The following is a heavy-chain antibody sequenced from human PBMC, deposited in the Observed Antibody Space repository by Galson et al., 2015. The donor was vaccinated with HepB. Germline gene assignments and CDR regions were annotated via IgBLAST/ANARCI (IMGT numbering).Heavy chain of an antibody. CDR3: ARAADQYFDY. CDR1: GYTFTTSDY. V-gene: IGHV1-46*01. CDR2: INPSDGVT. D-gene: IGHD4-11*01. J-gene: IGHJ4*02. Sequence: SVKVSCKAFGYTFTTSDYMHWVRQAPGQGLEWMGIINPSDGVTNYTQKFQGRVTMTSDTSTSTVYIEVSSLGSEDTAVYYCARAADQYFDYWGQGTPVTVSS.